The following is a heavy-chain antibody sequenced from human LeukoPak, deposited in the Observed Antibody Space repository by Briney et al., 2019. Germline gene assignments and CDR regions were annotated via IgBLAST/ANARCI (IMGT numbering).Heavy chain of an antibody. CDR2: INHSGST. D-gene: IGHD2-2*01. J-gene: IGHJ6*03. CDR3: AREIVVVPAAIWLLNYYYMDV. V-gene: IGHV4-34*01. Sequence: SETLSLTCAVYGGSFSGYYWSWIRQPPGKGLEWIGEINHSGSTNYNPSLKSRVTISVDTSKNQFSLKLSSVTAADTAVYYYAREIVVVPAAIWLLNYYYMDVWGKGTTVTVSS. CDR1: GGSFSGYY.